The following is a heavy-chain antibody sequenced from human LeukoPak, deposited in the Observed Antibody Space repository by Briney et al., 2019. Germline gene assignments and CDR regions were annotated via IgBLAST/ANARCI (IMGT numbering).Heavy chain of an antibody. Sequence: SGTLSLTCTVSGGSISSYYWSWIRQPPGKGLEWIGYIYYTGSTNYNPSLKSRVTISVDTSKNQFSLKLSSVTAADTAVYYCARGDSYYFDYWGQGTLVTVSS. CDR2: IYYTGST. CDR1: GGSISSYY. CDR3: ARGDSYYFDY. J-gene: IGHJ4*02. V-gene: IGHV4-59*08. D-gene: IGHD2-15*01.